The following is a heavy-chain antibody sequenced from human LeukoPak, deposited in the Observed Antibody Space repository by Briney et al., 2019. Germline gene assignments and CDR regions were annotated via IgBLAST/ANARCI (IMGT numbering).Heavy chain of an antibody. D-gene: IGHD1-7*01. V-gene: IGHV3-30*19. Sequence: GGSLRLSCAASGFTFSSYGMHWVRQAPGKGLEWVAVIWYDGSNKYYADSVKGRFTISRDNSKNTLYLQMNSLRTEDTAVYYCARSRNYGAPFDYWGQGTLVTVSS. CDR1: GFTFSSYG. CDR3: ARSRNYGAPFDY. J-gene: IGHJ4*02. CDR2: IWYDGSNK.